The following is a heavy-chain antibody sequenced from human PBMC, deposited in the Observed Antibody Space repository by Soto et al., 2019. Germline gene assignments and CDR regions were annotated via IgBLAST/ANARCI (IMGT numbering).Heavy chain of an antibody. CDR3: ARYFMVPVDFFDY. Sequence: PSETLSLTCTVSNGSLSSNYWSWIRQSPGKGLEWIGNIYYSGSTNYNPSLKSRVTMSVDTPKNQFTLKLSSVTAADTGVYFCARYFMVPVDFFDYWGQGTLVTVSS. J-gene: IGHJ4*02. CDR1: NGSLSSNY. V-gene: IGHV4-59*01. CDR2: IYYSGST. D-gene: IGHD3-10*01.